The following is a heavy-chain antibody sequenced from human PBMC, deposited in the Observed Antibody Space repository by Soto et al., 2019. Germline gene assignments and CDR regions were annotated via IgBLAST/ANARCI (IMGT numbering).Heavy chain of an antibody. CDR2: ISWNSGSI. J-gene: IGHJ5*02. CDR1: GFTFDDYA. CDR3: AKVGYSSGWYNWFDP. V-gene: IGHV3-9*01. Sequence: LRLSCAASGFTFDDYAMHWVRQAPGKGLEWVSGISWNSGSIGYADSVKGRFTISRDNAKNSLYLQMNSLRAEDTALYYCAKVGYSSGWYNWFDPWGQGTLVTVSS. D-gene: IGHD6-19*01.